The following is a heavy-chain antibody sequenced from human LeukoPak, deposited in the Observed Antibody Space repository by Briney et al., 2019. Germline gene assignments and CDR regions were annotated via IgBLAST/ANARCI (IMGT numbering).Heavy chain of an antibody. CDR3: AKMLPNGSGSHWGGYFDY. CDR1: GFTFDDYA. J-gene: IGHJ4*02. D-gene: IGHD3-10*01. CDR2: ISWNSGSI. Sequence: PGGSLRLSCAASGFTFDDYAMPWVRQAPGKGLEWVSGISWNSGSIGYADSVKGRFTISRDNVKNSLYLQMNSLRAEDTALYYCAKMLPNGSGSHWGGYFDYWGQGTLVTVSS. V-gene: IGHV3-9*01.